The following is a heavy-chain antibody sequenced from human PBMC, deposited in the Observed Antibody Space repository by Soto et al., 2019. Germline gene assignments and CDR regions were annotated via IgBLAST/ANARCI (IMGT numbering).Heavy chain of an antibody. J-gene: IGHJ4*02. CDR2: IKQDGSEK. Sequence: GGSLRLSCAASGFTFSSYWMSWVRQAPGKGLEWVANIKQDGSEKYYVDSVKGRFTISRDNAKNSLYLQMNSLRAEDTAVYYCARDLGSQYSGYDGPVDYWGQGTLVTVSS. CDR1: GFTFSSYW. D-gene: IGHD5-12*01. CDR3: ARDLGSQYSGYDGPVDY. V-gene: IGHV3-7*05.